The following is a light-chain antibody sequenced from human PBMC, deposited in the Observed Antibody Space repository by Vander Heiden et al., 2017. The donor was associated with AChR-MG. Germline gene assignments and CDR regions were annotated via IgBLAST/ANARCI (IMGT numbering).Light chain of an antibody. Sequence: DSQMPQSPSTLSASVGDRVTITCRASQSISSWLAWYQQKPGKAPKLLMYKASTLESGVPSRFSGSGSGTEFTLTISSLQPDDFATYYCQQYNSYSITFGQGTRLEIK. V-gene: IGKV1-5*03. CDR3: QQYNSYSIT. J-gene: IGKJ5*01. CDR1: QSISSW. CDR2: KAS.